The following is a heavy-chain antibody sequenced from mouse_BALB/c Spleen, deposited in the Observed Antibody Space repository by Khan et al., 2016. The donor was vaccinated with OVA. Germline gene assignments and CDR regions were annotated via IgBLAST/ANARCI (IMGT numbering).Heavy chain of an antibody. CDR3: ARQPYYHYNIMDY. D-gene: IGHD2-4*01. Sequence: QVQLKESGPGLVAPSQSLSITCTISGFSLTNYGVHWVRQPPGKGLEWLVVIWSDGSTTYNSALKSRLTISKDNSKSQVFLKVNSLQTDDTAMYFCARQPYYHYNIMDYWGKGTSVTGSS. J-gene: IGHJ4*01. CDR2: IWSDGST. CDR1: GFSLTNYG. V-gene: IGHV2-6-1*01.